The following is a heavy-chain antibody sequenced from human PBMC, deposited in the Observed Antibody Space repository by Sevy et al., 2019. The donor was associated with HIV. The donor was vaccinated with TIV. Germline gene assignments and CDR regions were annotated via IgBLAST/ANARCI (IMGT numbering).Heavy chain of an antibody. CDR1: GYSFDSYD. D-gene: IGHD3-3*01. CDR3: ASGGNGDFWSYEYYYYGMDV. Sequence: ASVKVSCEASGYSFDSYDINWVRQATGQGLEWMGWMSPKTGATGFAQKFKGRVTMTRNTAISKAYLELSSLTNEDTAVYYCASGGNGDFWSYEYYYYGMDVWGQGTTVTVSS. V-gene: IGHV1-8*01. CDR2: MSPKTGAT. J-gene: IGHJ6*02.